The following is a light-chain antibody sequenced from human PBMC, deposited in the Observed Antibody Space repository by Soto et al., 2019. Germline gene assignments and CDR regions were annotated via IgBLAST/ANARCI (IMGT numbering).Light chain of an antibody. CDR3: QLYGISPH. CDR2: DAS. Sequence: EIVLTQSPGTLSLSPGERATLSCRASQSVSSSYLAWYQQKPGQAPRLLIYDASDRATGIPARFSGSGSGTDFTLTINRLEPEDFAVYYCQLYGISPHFGQGTRLEIK. CDR1: QSVSSSY. J-gene: IGKJ5*01. V-gene: IGKV3-20*01.